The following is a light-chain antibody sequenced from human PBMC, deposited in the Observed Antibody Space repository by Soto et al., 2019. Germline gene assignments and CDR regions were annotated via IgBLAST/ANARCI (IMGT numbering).Light chain of an antibody. J-gene: IGLJ1*01. Sequence: QSVLTQPASVSGSPGQSITISCTGTSSDVGGYNYVSWYQQNPVKAPKLMIYEVSNRPSGVSNRFSGSKSGNTASLTISGLQAEDEADYYCSSYTSSSTMVFGTGTKLT. V-gene: IGLV2-14*01. CDR3: SSYTSSSTMV. CDR2: EVS. CDR1: SSDVGGYNY.